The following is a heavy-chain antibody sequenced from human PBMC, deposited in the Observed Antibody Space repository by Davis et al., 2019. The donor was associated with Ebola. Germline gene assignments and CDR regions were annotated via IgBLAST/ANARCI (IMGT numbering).Heavy chain of an antibody. J-gene: IGHJ4*02. D-gene: IGHD5-24*01. CDR1: GFTFSNYG. CDR2: VSHDGSKK. CDR3: AKGEMTGPGDY. Sequence: GESLKISCAASGFTFSNYGMHWVRQAPGKGLEWVAIVSHDGSKKYYADSVRGRFTISSDNSKKTLYLEMNSLRADDTAVYFCAKGEMTGPGDYWGQGTLVTVSS. V-gene: IGHV3-30*18.